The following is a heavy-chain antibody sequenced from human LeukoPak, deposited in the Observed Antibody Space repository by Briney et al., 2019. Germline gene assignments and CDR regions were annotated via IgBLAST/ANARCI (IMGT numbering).Heavy chain of an antibody. CDR3: ARDAPPGVYCSSTSCQNNWFDP. Sequence: ASVKVSCKASGYTFTSYYMHWVRQAPGQGLEWMGIINPGGGSTSYAQKFQGRVTMTRDTSTSTVYMELSSLRSEDTAVYYCARDAPPGVYCSSTSCQNNWFDPWGQGTLVTVSS. D-gene: IGHD2-2*01. CDR1: GYTFTSYY. J-gene: IGHJ5*02. CDR2: INPGGGST. V-gene: IGHV1-46*01.